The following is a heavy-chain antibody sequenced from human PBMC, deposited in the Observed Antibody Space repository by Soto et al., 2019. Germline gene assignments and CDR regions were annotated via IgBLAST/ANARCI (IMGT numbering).Heavy chain of an antibody. Sequence: QVQLVQSGPDVKKPGASVKVSCDSSGFTFTSYGFSWVRQAPRGGHEWMGWVSAHNGYTTYAQKFLGRVTMTPDPSTSTVYIELRSLTSYDTAVYYCAIAGTSVAVAPCESWGQGTLITVSS. V-gene: IGHV1-18*01. CDR2: VSAHNGYT. J-gene: IGHJ5*02. CDR1: GFTFTSYG. D-gene: IGHD1-1*01. CDR3: AIAGTSVAVAPCES.